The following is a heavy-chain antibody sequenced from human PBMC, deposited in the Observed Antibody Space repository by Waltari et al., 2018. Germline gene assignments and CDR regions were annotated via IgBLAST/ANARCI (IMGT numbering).Heavy chain of an antibody. CDR2: IYYSGST. Sequence: QLQLQESGPGLVKPSETLSLTCTVSGGSISSSSYYWGWIRQPPGKGLEWIGSIYYSGSTYYNPSLKSRVTISVDTSKNSLYLQMNSLRAEDTAVYYCARDGGYGSGWAYFDLWGRGTLVTVSS. D-gene: IGHD3-10*01. CDR3: ARDGGYGSGWAYFDL. V-gene: IGHV4-39*02. CDR1: GGSISSSSYY. J-gene: IGHJ2*01.